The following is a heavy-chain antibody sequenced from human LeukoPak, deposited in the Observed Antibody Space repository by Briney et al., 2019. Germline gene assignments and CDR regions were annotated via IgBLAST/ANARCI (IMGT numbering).Heavy chain of an antibody. CDR2: ISYDGSNK. CDR1: GFTFSSYA. Sequence: GGSLRLSCAASGFTFSSYAMHWVRQAPGKGLEWVAVISYDGSNKYHADSVEGRFTISRDNSKNTLYLQMNSLRAEDTAVYYCARGGILLWFGETFDYWGQGTLVTVSS. D-gene: IGHD3-10*01. J-gene: IGHJ4*02. V-gene: IGHV3-30-3*01. CDR3: ARGGILLWFGETFDY.